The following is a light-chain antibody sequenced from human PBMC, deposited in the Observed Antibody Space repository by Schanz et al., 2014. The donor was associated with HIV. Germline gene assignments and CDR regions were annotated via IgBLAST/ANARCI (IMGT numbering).Light chain of an antibody. CDR2: DVS. V-gene: IGLV2-14*03. CDR3: SSYTSTNSVM. CDR1: SSDVGGYNY. Sequence: QSALTQPPSASGSPGQSVTISCTGTSSDVGGYNYVSWYQQHPGKAPKLIIYDVSDRPSGVSNRFSGSKSGNTASLTISGLRAEDEADYFCSSYTSTNSVMFGGGTKLTVL. J-gene: IGLJ3*02.